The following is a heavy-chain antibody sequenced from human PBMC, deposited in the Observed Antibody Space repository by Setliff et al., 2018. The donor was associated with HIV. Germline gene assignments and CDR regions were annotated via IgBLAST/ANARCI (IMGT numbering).Heavy chain of an antibody. D-gene: IGHD4-4*01. J-gene: IGHJ4*02. CDR2: ISISGDT. CDR1: GGSMTSHF. CDR3: ARDPTTGVDY. Sequence: SETLSLTCTVSGGSMTSHFWSWIRQPAGKRLEWIGRISISGDTNYNPSLKSRATMSLDTSKNQFSLKLNSVTAADTAMYYCARDPTTGVDYWGQGTLVTVSS. V-gene: IGHV4-4*07.